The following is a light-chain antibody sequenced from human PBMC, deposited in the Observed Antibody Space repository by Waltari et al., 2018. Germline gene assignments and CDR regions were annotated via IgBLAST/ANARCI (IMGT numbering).Light chain of an antibody. Sequence: QSALTQPRPVSGSPGQSVTISCTKTNSDIDPFNYVSWYQQHPGKAPKLVIYDVRVRPSGVPDRFSGSRSGNTASLIISGLQPEDEADYYCSSFPGGSLVFGGGTELTVL. J-gene: IGLJ2*01. CDR3: SSFPGGSLV. CDR2: DVR. CDR1: NSDIDPFNY. V-gene: IGLV2-11*01.